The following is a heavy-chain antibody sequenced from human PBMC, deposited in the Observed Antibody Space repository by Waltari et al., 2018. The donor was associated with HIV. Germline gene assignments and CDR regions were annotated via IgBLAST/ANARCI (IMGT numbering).Heavy chain of an antibody. CDR2: IKQEGSER. D-gene: IGHD6-13*01. CDR1: GFTFSTYW. CDR3: ARSSWHDY. J-gene: IGHJ4*02. Sequence: EVQLVESGGGLVRPGGSLRLSCAASGFTFSTYWMNWVRQAPGKGLEGGAKIKQEGSERHYVDSVKGRFTISRDNAKNSLYLQMNSLRAEDTAVYYCARSSWHDYWGQGTLVTVSS. V-gene: IGHV3-7*01.